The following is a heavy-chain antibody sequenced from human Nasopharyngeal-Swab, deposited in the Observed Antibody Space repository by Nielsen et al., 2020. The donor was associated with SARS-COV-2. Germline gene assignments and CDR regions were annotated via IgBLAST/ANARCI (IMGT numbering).Heavy chain of an antibody. CDR3: TRRNDC. CDR1: GFTVSSSY. V-gene: IGHV3-53*01. CDR2: MFSGGSA. J-gene: IGHJ4*02. Sequence: GESLKISCAASGFTVSSSYMSWVRQAPGKGLEWISLMFSGGSAYYAGSVEGRFTVSRDESRNTLYIQRNNRREGYTAVYYCTRRNDCWGQGTLVTVPS.